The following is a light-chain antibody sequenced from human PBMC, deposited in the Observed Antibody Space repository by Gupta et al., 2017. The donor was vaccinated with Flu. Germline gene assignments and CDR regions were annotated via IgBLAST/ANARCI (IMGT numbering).Light chain of an antibody. Sequence: VILGQPASISCRSSQSLVYSDGNIYLYWFQQRPGQSPRRLIYQVSHRESGVPDRFSGSGSDTDFTLKISRVEAEDVGIYYCMQGARWPWAFGQGTKVEIK. CDR2: QVS. CDR3: MQGARWPWA. V-gene: IGKV2-30*01. J-gene: IGKJ1*01. CDR1: QSLVYSDGNIY.